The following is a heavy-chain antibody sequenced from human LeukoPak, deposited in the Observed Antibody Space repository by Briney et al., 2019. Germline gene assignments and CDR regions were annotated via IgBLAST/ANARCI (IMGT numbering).Heavy chain of an antibody. D-gene: IGHD6-13*01. CDR2: IYPDDSNT. CDR3: ARQGAAGKYYYYYMDV. J-gene: IGHJ6*03. V-gene: IGHV5-51*01. CDR1: GYNFPICW. Sequence: GESLKISCQGSGYNFPICWIGWVRQMPGQGLEWMGIIYPDDSNTIYGPSFQGQVTISADKSINTAYLEWSSLKASDTAIYYCARQGAAGKYYYYYMDVWGKGTTVTVSS.